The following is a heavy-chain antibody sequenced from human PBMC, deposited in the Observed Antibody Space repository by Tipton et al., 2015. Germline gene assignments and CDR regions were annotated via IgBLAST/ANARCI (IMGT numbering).Heavy chain of an antibody. CDR1: GGSISSSKW. J-gene: IGHJ6*02. CDR2: LYHSGST. Sequence: TLSLTCAVSGGSISSSKWWSWLRQPPGKGLEWIGELYHSGSTYYNPSLKSRVTISLDTSKNQFSLKLSSVTAADTAVYYCARDFTPYDYYALDVWGQGTTVTVSS. V-gene: IGHV4-4*02. CDR3: ARDFTPYDYYALDV.